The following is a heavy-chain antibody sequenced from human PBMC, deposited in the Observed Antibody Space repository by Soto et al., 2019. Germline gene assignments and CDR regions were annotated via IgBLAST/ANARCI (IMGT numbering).Heavy chain of an antibody. Sequence: QVQLVQSGAEVKKPGASVKVSCKASGYTITSYGISWVRQAPGQGLEWMGWISAYNGNTNYAQKLQGRVTMTTDTSTSTAYMELRSLRSDDTAVYYCARVYYYGSGSYPKNNWFDPWGQGTLVTVSS. J-gene: IGHJ5*02. D-gene: IGHD3-10*01. CDR1: GYTITSYG. CDR2: ISAYNGNT. CDR3: ARVYYYGSGSYPKNNWFDP. V-gene: IGHV1-18*01.